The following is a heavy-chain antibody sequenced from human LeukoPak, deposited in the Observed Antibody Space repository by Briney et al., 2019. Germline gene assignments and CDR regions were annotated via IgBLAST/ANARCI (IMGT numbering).Heavy chain of an antibody. CDR2: IIPIFGTA. CDR1: GGTFSSYA. V-gene: IGHV1-69*13. J-gene: IGHJ4*02. Sequence: GASVKVSCKASGGTFSSYAISWVRQAPGQGLEWMGGIIPIFGTANYAQKFQGRVTITADESTSTAYMGLSSLRSEDTAVYYCARAVGDYVGYYFDYWGQGTLVTVSS. CDR3: ARAVGDYVGYYFDY. D-gene: IGHD4-17*01.